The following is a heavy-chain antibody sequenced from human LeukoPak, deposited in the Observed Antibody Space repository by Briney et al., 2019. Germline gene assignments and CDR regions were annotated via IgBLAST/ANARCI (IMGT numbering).Heavy chain of an antibody. V-gene: IGHV3-74*01. CDR3: AVKGGYNDWDAPFDY. Sequence: GGSLRLSCAASGFTFRSYWMHWVRQAPGKGRVWVSRINGDGSSTSYADSVKGRFAISGDNGKKELYLQMNSLGAEDTAVYYCAVKGGYNDWDAPFDYWGQGTLVTVSS. CDR2: INGDGSST. CDR1: GFTFRSYW. D-gene: IGHD5-12*01. J-gene: IGHJ4*02.